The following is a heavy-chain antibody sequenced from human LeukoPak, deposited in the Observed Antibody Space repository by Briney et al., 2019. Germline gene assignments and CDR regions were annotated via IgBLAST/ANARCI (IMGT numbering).Heavy chain of an antibody. CDR2: INPNSGSR. Sequence: GASVKVSCKAFGYTFTGYYMHWVRQVPGHGLEWMGWINPNSGSRSYAQKFQGRVTMTRDTSIGTAYMELSRLKSDDTAVYYCARGDGYSYGYLGYWGQGTLVTVSS. CDR3: ARGDGYSYGYLGY. CDR1: GYTFTGYY. V-gene: IGHV1-2*02. J-gene: IGHJ4*02. D-gene: IGHD5-18*01.